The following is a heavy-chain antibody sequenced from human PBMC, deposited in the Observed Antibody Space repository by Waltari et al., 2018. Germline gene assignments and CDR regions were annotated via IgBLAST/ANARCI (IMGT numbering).Heavy chain of an antibody. CDR3: TKLLTTVTAGVDN. D-gene: IGHD4-17*01. V-gene: IGHV5-51*01. CDR1: GYRFTNYW. Sequence: EVQLVQSGAEVKKPAESLKISCRAYGYRFTNYWIVSVRQRPGQGLEWMGTIYPGDSDTRYSPSFQGRVTISADPSINTAYLQWSGLKASDTAMYYCTKLLTTVTAGVDNWGQGTLVTVSS. CDR2: IYPGDSDT. J-gene: IGHJ4*02.